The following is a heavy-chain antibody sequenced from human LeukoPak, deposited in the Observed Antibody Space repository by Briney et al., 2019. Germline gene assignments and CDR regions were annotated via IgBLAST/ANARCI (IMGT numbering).Heavy chain of an antibody. D-gene: IGHD6-13*01. CDR2: ISYDGSNK. CDR1: GFTFSSYG. Sequence: GGSLRLSCAASGFTFSSYGMHWVRQAPGKGLERVAVISYDGSNKYYADSVKGRFTISRDNSKTTQYLQMNSLRADDTAVYYCAKDRSSSPDYWGQGTLVTVSS. CDR3: AKDRSSSPDY. V-gene: IGHV3-30*18. J-gene: IGHJ4*02.